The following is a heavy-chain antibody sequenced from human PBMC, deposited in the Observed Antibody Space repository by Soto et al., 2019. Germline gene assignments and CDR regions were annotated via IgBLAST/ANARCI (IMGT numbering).Heavy chain of an antibody. J-gene: IGHJ4*02. Sequence: SETLSLTCDVSGDSSSSGGYSWNWIRQTPGKGLEWIGNIYQSGTTDYNPSLKSRVTISVDRSKNQFSLKLSSVTAADTAVYYFDRYNHSGYYFEYSGQGTLVPVSA. V-gene: IGHV4-30-2*01. CDR1: GDSSSSGGYS. D-gene: IGHD3-22*01. CDR3: DRYNHSGYYFEY. CDR2: IYQSGTT.